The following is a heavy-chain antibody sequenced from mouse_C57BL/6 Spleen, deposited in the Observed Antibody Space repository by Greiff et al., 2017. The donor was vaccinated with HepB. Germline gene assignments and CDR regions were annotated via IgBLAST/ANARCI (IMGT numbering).Heavy chain of an antibody. Sequence: EVKLVESGGGLVQPGGSLSLSCAASGFTFTDYYMSWVRQPPGKALEWLGFIRNKANGYTTEYSASVKGRFTISRDNSQSILYLQMNALRAEDSATYYCARYRGTPFNYAMDYWGKGTPVTVSS. J-gene: IGHJ4*01. D-gene: IGHD3-3*01. V-gene: IGHV7-3*01. CDR1: GFTFTDYY. CDR3: ARYRGTPFNYAMDY. CDR2: IRNKANGYTT.